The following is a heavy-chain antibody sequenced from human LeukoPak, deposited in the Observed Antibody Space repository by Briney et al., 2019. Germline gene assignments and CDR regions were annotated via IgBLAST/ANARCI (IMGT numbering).Heavy chain of an antibody. V-gene: IGHV3-23*01. D-gene: IGHD1-1*01. CDR2: ISGSGGST. CDR1: GFTFSSYA. J-gene: IGHJ4*02. CDR3: ARSPSYPTEPNYFDY. Sequence: GGSLRLSCAASGFTFSSYAMSWVRQAPGKGLEWVSAISGSGGSTYYADSVKGRFTISRDNSKNTLYLQMNSLRAEDTAVYYCARSPSYPTEPNYFDYWGLGTLLTVSS.